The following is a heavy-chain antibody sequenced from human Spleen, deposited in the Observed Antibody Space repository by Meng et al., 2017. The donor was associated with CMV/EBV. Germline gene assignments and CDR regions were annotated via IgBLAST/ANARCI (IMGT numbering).Heavy chain of an antibody. CDR1: GYTFTFYY. Sequence: ASVKVSCKTFGYTFTFYYLHWVRQAPGQGLEWMGWINPNSGGTNYAQKFQGRVTMTRDTPISTAYMELSRLTSDDTAVYYCARDWPIVVVPAAIKSPQYYYGMDVWGQGTTVTVSS. V-gene: IGHV1-2*02. D-gene: IGHD2-2*01. CDR2: INPNSGGT. J-gene: IGHJ6*02. CDR3: ARDWPIVVVPAAIKSPQYYYGMDV.